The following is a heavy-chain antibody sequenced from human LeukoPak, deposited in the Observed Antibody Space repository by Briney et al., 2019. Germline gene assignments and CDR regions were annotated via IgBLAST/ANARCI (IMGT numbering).Heavy chain of an antibody. Sequence: PSETLSLTCAVYGGSFSGYYWSWIRQPPGKGLEWIGEINHSGSTNYNPSLKSRVTISVDTSKNQFSLKLSSVTAADTAVYYCARGVNNWNVDVFDIWGQGTMVTVSS. CDR2: INHSGST. V-gene: IGHV4-34*01. CDR3: ARGVNNWNVDVFDI. CDR1: GGSFSGYY. D-gene: IGHD1-20*01. J-gene: IGHJ3*02.